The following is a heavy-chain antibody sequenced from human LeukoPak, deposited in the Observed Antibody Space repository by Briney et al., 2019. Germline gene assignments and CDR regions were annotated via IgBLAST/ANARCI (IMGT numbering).Heavy chain of an antibody. CDR2: IYSGGNT. CDR3: ARLGTTRAPFDY. J-gene: IGHJ4*02. Sequence: GGSLRLSCAASGFIVSRYYTSWVRQAPGKGLEWVSVIYSGGNTYYADSVKGRFTISRHNSKSTLYLEMSSLRPEDTAVYYCARLGTTRAPFDYWGQGTLVTVSS. V-gene: IGHV3-53*04. D-gene: IGHD1-14*01. CDR1: GFIVSRYY.